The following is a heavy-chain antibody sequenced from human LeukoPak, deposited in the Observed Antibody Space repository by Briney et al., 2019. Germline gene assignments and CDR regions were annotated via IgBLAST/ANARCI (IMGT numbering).Heavy chain of an antibody. CDR2: ISWNSGSI. J-gene: IGHJ4*02. D-gene: IGHD3-10*01. V-gene: IGHV3-9*01. CDR3: AKGWNYYGSGSYFIKGGDYFDY. Sequence: GGSLRLSCAASGFTFDDYAMHWVRQAPGKGLERVSGISWNSGSIGYADSVKGRFTISRDNAKNSLYLQMNSLRAEDTALYYCAKGWNYYGSGSYFIKGGDYFDYWGQGTLVTVSS. CDR1: GFTFDDYA.